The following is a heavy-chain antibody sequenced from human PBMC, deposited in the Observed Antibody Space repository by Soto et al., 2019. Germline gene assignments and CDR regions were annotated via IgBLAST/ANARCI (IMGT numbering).Heavy chain of an antibody. J-gene: IGHJ6*02. Sequence: GASVKVSCKASGGTFSSYAISWVRQAPGQGLEWMGGIIPIFGTANYAQKFQGRVTITADESTSTAYMELSSLRSEDTAVYYCATYPRGRGYYYGMDAWGQGTTVTVSS. CDR2: IIPIFGTA. V-gene: IGHV1-69*13. CDR1: GGTFSSYA. D-gene: IGHD1-26*01. CDR3: ATYPRGRGYYYGMDA.